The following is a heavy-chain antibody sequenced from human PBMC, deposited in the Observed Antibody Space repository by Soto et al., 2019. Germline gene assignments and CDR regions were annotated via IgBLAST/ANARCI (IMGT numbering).Heavy chain of an antibody. D-gene: IGHD2-2*01. CDR3: ARTRQRRPVFYVDY. J-gene: IGHJ4*02. V-gene: IGHV1-69*01. CDR1: GGPFNTFG. Sequence: QVQLMQSGAEVTKPGSSVKVSCKASGGPFNTFGISWVRQAPGQGLEWMGGIIPKYGTTNYARRFQGRVTITADESTTTASLELSSLRHDDTAIYYCARTRQRRPVFYVDYWRQRP. CDR2: IIPKYGTT.